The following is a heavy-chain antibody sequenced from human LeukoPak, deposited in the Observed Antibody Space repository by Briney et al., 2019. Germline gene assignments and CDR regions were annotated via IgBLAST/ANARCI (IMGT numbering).Heavy chain of an antibody. Sequence: SETLSLTCAVYGGSYSGYYWSWIRQPPGKGLEWIREINHSGSTNYNPSLKSRVTISVDTSKNQFSLKLSSVTAADTAVYYCARGVVGPAARRGYWFDPCGQGTLVTVSA. CDR2: INHSGST. J-gene: IGHJ5*02. D-gene: IGHD2-2*01. CDR3: ARGVVGPAARRGYWFDP. CDR1: GGSYSGYY. V-gene: IGHV4-34*01.